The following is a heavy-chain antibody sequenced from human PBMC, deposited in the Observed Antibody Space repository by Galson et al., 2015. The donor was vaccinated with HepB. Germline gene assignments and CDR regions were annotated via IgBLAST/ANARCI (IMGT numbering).Heavy chain of an antibody. Sequence: ETLSLTCTVSGGSISSYYWSWIRQPPGKGLEWIGYIYYSGSTNYNPSLKSRVTISVDTSKNQFSLKLSSVTAADTAVYYCARQSLNYYDSSGYRFDYWGQGTLVTVSS. CDR1: GGSISSYY. CDR2: IYYSGST. CDR3: ARQSLNYYDSSGYRFDY. J-gene: IGHJ4*02. D-gene: IGHD3-22*01. V-gene: IGHV4-59*08.